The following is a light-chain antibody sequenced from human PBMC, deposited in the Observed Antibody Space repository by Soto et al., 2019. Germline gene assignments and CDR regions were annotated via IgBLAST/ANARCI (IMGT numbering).Light chain of an antibody. CDR3: QLYDSSSCT. CDR2: GAS. CDR1: QSVSNTY. V-gene: IGKV3-20*01. J-gene: IGKJ1*01. Sequence: NVFTLSPCTLSLSTGDTARLSCRASQSVSNTYLAWYQQKPGQAPRLLIYGASSRATGFPDRFSGSGSGTDFTLTISRLETEDFAVYYCQLYDSSSCTFGQGTKVDI.